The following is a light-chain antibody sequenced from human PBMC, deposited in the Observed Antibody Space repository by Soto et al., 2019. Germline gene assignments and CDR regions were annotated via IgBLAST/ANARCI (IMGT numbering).Light chain of an antibody. CDR1: QSVSSSF. CDR2: GAS. CDR3: QQYNDRPPIT. Sequence: EIVLTQSPGTLSLSPGERATLSCRASQSVSSSFLAWYQQKPGQAPRLLIYGASNRATGIPDRFSGSGSGTDFTLTISRLEPEDFAVYYCQQYNDRPPITFGQGTRLEIK. V-gene: IGKV3-20*01. J-gene: IGKJ5*01.